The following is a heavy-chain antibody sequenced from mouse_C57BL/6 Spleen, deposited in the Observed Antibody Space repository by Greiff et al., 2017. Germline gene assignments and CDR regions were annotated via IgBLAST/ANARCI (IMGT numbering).Heavy chain of an antibody. CDR3: ARARYDYAMDY. CDR1: GYTFTSYW. CDR2: IDPSDSYT. Sequence: VKLQESGAELVKPGASVKLSCKASGYTFTSYWMQWVKQRPGQGLEWIGEIDPSDSYTNYNQKFKGKATLTVDTSSSTAYMQLSSLTSEDSAVYYCARARYDYAMDYWGQGTSVTVSS. V-gene: IGHV1-50*01. J-gene: IGHJ4*01. D-gene: IGHD2-3*01.